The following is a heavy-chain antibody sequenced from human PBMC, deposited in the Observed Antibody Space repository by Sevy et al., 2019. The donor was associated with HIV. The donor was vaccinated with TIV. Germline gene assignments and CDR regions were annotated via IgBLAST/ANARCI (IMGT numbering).Heavy chain of an antibody. Sequence: ASVKVSCKASGGTFSSYAISWVRQAPGQGLEWMGGIIPIFGTANYAQKFQGRVTITADESTSTAYMELSSLRSEDTAVYYCARDRRPVYYYYGMDVWGQGTTVTVSS. CDR1: GGTFSSYA. CDR2: IIPIFGTA. V-gene: IGHV1-69*13. CDR3: ARDRRPVYYYYGMDV. J-gene: IGHJ6*02.